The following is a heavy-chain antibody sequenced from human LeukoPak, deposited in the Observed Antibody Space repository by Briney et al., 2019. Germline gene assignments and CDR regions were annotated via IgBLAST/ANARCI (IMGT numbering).Heavy chain of an antibody. CDR3: ARGEKGSSSGSINY. D-gene: IGHD6-6*01. CDR1: GGSISSGTYY. J-gene: IGHJ4*02. Sequence: PSQTLSLTCTVSGGSISSGTYYWSWIRQPAGKGLEWIGRMYTSGSTNYNPSLESRVTISVDTSKNQFSLKLSSVTAADTAVYYCARGEKGSSSGSINYWGQGTLVTVSS. CDR2: MYTSGST. V-gene: IGHV4-61*02.